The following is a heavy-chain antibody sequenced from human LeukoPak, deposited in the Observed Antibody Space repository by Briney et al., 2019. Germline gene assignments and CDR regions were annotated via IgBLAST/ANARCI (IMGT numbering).Heavy chain of an antibody. J-gene: IGHJ4*02. V-gene: IGHV3-30*04. CDR2: ISIDGRSK. Sequence: GGSLRLSCAASGFRFSTYAMHWVRQAPGKGLEWVAMISIDGRSKKYADSVEGRFTISRDNSKDTLYLQMNSLRAEDTAVYYCARSRGSYWVPEFDYWGQGTLVTVSS. CDR1: GFRFSTYA. CDR3: ARSRGSYWVPEFDY. D-gene: IGHD1-26*01.